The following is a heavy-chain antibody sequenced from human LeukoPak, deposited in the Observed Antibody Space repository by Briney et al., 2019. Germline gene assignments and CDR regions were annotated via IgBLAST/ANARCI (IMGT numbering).Heavy chain of an antibody. CDR1: GGSISSYY. V-gene: IGHV4-59*01. J-gene: IGHJ4*02. Sequence: PSETLFLTCTVSGGSISSYYWSWIRQPPGKGLEWIGYIYYSGSTNYNPSLKSRVTISVDTSKNQFSLKLSSVTAADTAVYYCARGYIAAAGTGLDYWGQGTLVTVSS. D-gene: IGHD6-13*01. CDR3: ARGYIAAAGTGLDY. CDR2: IYYSGST.